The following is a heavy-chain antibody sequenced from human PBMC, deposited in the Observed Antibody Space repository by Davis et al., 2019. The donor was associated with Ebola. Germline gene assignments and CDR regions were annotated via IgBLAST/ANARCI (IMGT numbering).Heavy chain of an antibody. V-gene: IGHV3-30-3*01. Sequence: GESLKISCEASGFTFGSYAMHWVRQAPGKGLEWVAVISYDGNEKYHADTVKGRFTISRDNSKDTLYLQMNSLGAEDTAVYYCARVFMLMRGTPENQFDPWGQGTLVTVSS. CDR3: ARVFMLMRGTPENQFDP. CDR2: ISYDGNEK. D-gene: IGHD3-10*02. CDR1: GFTFGSYA. J-gene: IGHJ5*02.